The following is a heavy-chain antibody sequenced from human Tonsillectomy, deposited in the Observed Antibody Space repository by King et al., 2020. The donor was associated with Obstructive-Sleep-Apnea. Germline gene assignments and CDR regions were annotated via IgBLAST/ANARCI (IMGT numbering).Heavy chain of an antibody. Sequence: MQLQESGPRLVKPSETLSLTCTVSDGSFSSYYWNWIRQPPGKGLEWIGYIYYSGSTNYNPSLKSRVTISVDTSKTQLSLNLTSVTAADTAVYSCARGRDLYYDSSGIDYWGQGTLVTVSS. V-gene: IGHV4-59*01. CDR3: ARGRDLYYDSSGIDY. CDR1: DGSFSSYY. CDR2: IYYSGST. D-gene: IGHD3-22*01. J-gene: IGHJ4*02.